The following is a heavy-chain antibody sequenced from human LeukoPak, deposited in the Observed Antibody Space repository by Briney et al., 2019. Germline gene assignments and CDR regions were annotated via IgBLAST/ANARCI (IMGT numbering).Heavy chain of an antibody. J-gene: IGHJ4*02. CDR3: AIRGPAMPPQF. CDR1: GISFSNAW. D-gene: IGHD2-2*01. CDR2: TSGANT. V-gene: IGHV3-53*01. Sequence: PGGSLRLSCAASGISFSNAWMSWVRQAPGKGLEWVSDTSGANTYYADSVQGRFSISRDYSKNTVYLQMDSLRADDTAVYKCAIRGPAMPPQFWGQGTLVTVSS.